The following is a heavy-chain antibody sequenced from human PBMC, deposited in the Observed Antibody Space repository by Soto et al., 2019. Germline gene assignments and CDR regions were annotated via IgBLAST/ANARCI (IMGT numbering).Heavy chain of an antibody. CDR2: VKTTGDTT. Sequence: EVQLVESGGALVQPGGSLTLSCAASGFAFFSHVMSWVRQAPGKGLEWVSTVKTTGDTTFYAGPVKGRFTASRDDSKSTLFLHMYSLRVEDTATYYCTKDVTGDVGADYWGQGTPVNVSS. J-gene: IGHJ4*02. D-gene: IGHD2-21*02. CDR1: GFAFFSHV. V-gene: IGHV3-23*04. CDR3: TKDVTGDVGADY.